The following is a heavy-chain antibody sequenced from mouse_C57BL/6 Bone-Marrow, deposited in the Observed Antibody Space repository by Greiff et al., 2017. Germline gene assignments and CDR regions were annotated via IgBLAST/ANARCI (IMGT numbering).Heavy chain of an antibody. V-gene: IGHV1-39*01. CDR3: GPHYCGSSYGFAY. CDR2: INPNYGTT. D-gene: IGHD1-1*01. CDR1: GYSFTDYN. J-gene: IGHJ3*01. Sequence: EVQLQQSGPELVKPGASVKISCKASGYSFTDYNMNWVKQSNGKSLEWIGVINPNYGTTSYNQKFKGKATLTVDQSSSTAYMQLNSLTSEDSAVYCCGPHYCGSSYGFAYWGQGTLVTVSA.